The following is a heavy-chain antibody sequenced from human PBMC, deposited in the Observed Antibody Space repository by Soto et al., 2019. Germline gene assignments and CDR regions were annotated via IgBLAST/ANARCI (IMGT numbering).Heavy chain of an antibody. V-gene: IGHV4-61*01. Sequence: SETLSLTCTVSGGSVSSGRYYWSWIRQTPGKGLEWIGYIYYSGSSNYNPSLKSRVTISVDTSKNQFSLKLGSVTAADTAVYYCASQRSLCSGGTCYSLDYWGQGALVTVSS. J-gene: IGHJ4*02. CDR3: ASQRSLCSGGTCYSLDY. CDR2: IYYSGSS. D-gene: IGHD2-15*01. CDR1: GGSVSSGRYY.